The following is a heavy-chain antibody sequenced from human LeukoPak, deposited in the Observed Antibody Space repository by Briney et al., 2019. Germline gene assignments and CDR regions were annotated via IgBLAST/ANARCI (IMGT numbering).Heavy chain of an antibody. CDR3: AKGMGNSGWYGRGYYYYGMDV. CDR2: ISWDGGST. Sequence: GGSLRLSCAASGFTFDDYTMHWVRQAPGKGLGWVSLISWDGGSTYYADSVKGRFTISRDNSKNSLYLQMNSLRTEDTALYYCAKGMGNSGWYGRGYYYYGMDVWGQGTTVTVSS. CDR1: GFTFDDYT. D-gene: IGHD6-19*01. V-gene: IGHV3-43*01. J-gene: IGHJ6*02.